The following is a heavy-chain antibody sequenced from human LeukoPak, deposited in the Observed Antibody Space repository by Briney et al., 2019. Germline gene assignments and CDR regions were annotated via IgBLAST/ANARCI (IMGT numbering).Heavy chain of an antibody. CDR1: GGSFSGYY. CDR2: INHSGST. J-gene: IGHJ4*02. D-gene: IGHD3-22*01. Sequence: SETLSLTCAVYGGSFSGYYWSWIRQPPGKGLEWIGEINHSGSTNYNPSLKSRVTISVDTSKNQFSLKLSSVTAADTAVYYCARRPLRDSSGYYYYFDYWGQGTLVTVSS. V-gene: IGHV4-34*01. CDR3: ARRPLRDSSGYYYYFDY.